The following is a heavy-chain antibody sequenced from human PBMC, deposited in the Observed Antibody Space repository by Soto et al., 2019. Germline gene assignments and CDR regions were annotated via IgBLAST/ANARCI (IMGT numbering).Heavy chain of an antibody. Sequence: QVQLQESGPRLVKPSQTLSLTCTVSGDSIGSGDYYWTWIRQPPGKGLEWIGYIYYIGTTFYKPSLESRVNISVDTSKNQFSLRVTSVTAADTAVYYCARGSTYYGFVTWGQGTRITVSS. V-gene: IGHV4-30-4*01. CDR1: GDSIGSGDYY. CDR3: ARGSTYYGFVT. D-gene: IGHD3-10*01. CDR2: IYYIGTT. J-gene: IGHJ5*02.